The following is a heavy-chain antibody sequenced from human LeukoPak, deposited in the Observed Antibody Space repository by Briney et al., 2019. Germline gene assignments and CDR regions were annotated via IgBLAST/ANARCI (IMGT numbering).Heavy chain of an antibody. Sequence: GGSLRLSCAASGFTFSIYWMRWVRQAPGKGLVWVSRINSDGSSTSYADSVKGRFTISRDNAKNTLYLQMNSLRAEDTAVYYCAREGVWRQQLVDYYYGMDVWGQGTTVTVSS. D-gene: IGHD6-13*01. J-gene: IGHJ6*02. V-gene: IGHV3-74*01. CDR1: GFTFSIYW. CDR2: INSDGSST. CDR3: AREGVWRQQLVDYYYGMDV.